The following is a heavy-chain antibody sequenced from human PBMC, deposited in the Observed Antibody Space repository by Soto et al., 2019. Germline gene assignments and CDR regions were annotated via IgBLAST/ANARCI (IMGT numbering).Heavy chain of an antibody. D-gene: IGHD1-1*01. CDR1: GASISCFC. V-gene: IGHV4-4*07. J-gene: IGHJ5*02. Sequence: SETLSRTCTVSGASISCFCWSWIRKSAGKGLEWIGRTYATGTTDYNPSLKSRVMMSVDTSKKQFSLKLRSVTAADTAVYYCVRDGTKTLRDWFDPWGQGISVTVSS. CDR2: TYATGTT. CDR3: VRDGTKTLRDWFDP.